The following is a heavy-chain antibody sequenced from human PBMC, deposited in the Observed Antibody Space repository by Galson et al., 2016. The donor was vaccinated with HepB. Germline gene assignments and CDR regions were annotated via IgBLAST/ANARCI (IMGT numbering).Heavy chain of an antibody. CDR2: ISGSGTSI. CDR3: ARDRIPDRYYGLSV. V-gene: IGHV3-11*01. Sequence: SLRLSCAASGFTFSDYYMSWVRQAPGKGLEWLSIISGSGTSIYYADSVKGRFTVSRDNTKNLVYLQTNSLRAEDPAVYYCARDRIPDRYYGLSVWGHGTTVTVSS. D-gene: IGHD1-14*01. CDR1: GFTFSDYY. J-gene: IGHJ6*02.